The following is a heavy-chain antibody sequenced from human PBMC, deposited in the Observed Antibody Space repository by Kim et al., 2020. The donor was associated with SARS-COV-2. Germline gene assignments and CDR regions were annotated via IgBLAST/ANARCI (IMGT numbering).Heavy chain of an antibody. V-gene: IGHV4-39*01. D-gene: IGHD6-13*01. J-gene: IGHJ5*02. Sequence: NTGMKSRVTISSDTSKNRFSLKLNSVTAADTAVYDCARIHVATTGTGFDPWGQGTLVIVSS. CDR3: ARIHVATTGTGFDP.